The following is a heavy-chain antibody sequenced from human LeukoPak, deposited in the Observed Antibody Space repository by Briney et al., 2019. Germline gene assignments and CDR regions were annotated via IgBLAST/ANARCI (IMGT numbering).Heavy chain of an antibody. CDR1: GYSIRSGYY. CDR3: ARDWPYYYDSNNWFDP. D-gene: IGHD3-22*01. CDR2: IHYTGST. J-gene: IGHJ5*02. V-gene: IGHV4-38-2*02. Sequence: PSETLSLTCSVSGYSIRSGYYWGWIRQPPGKGLERIGSIHYTGSTYYNASLKSRVTISVDTSKNEFSLKLSSVTAADTAVYYCARDWPYYYDSNNWFDPWGQGTLVTVSS.